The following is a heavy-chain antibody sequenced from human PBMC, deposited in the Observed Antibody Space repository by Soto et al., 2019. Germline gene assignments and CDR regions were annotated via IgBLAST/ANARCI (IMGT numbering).Heavy chain of an antibody. CDR2: INHSGGT. V-gene: IGHV4-34*01. J-gene: IGHJ3*02. D-gene: IGHD3-10*01. CDR1: CGSFSGYY. CDR3: ARGRITMVRGVIRRGAFDI. Sequence: PSETLSLTCAFYCGSFSGYYWSWIRQPPGKGLEWIGEINHSGGTNYNPSLKSRVTISVDTSKNQFSLKLSSVTAADTAVYYCARGRITMVRGVIRRGAFDIWGQGTMVTVSS.